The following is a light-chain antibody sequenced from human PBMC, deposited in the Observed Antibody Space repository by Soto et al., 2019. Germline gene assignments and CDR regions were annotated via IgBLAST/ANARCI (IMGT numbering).Light chain of an antibody. Sequence: QSVLTQPPSASGSPGHSVTISCTGTSSDVGGYNYVSWYQQHPGKAPQLMIYEVSRRPSGVPDRFSGSKSGNTASLTVSGLQAEDEADYYCISYAGSNNLLFGGGTKLTVL. CDR3: ISYAGSNNLL. J-gene: IGLJ2*01. CDR2: EVS. CDR1: SSDVGGYNY. V-gene: IGLV2-8*01.